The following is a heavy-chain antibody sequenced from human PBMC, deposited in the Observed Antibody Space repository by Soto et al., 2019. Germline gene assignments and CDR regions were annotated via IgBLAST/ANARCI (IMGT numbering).Heavy chain of an antibody. D-gene: IGHD5-18*01. J-gene: IGHJ4*02. CDR3: ARDLLEGYGHARQPDY. Sequence: GGSLRLSCVASGLTPSAYSMSWVRQAPGQGLEWVSSITSSSTYIYYTRSVEGRFTISRDDAKNSLHLQMNSLRAEDTAVYYCARDLLEGYGHARQPDYWGQGTLVTVSS. CDR2: ITSSSTYI. CDR1: GLTPSAYS. V-gene: IGHV3-21*06.